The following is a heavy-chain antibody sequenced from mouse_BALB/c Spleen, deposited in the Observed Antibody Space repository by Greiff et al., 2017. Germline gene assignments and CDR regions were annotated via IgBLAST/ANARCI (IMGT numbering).Heavy chain of an antibody. CDR3: ARNWDGAMDN. CDR1: GFTFSSFG. D-gene: IGHD4-1*01. Sequence: EVKLQESGGGLVQPGGSRKLSCAASGFTFSSFGMHWVRQAPEKGLEWVAYISSGSSTIYYADTVKGRFTISRDNPKNTLFLQMTSLRSEDTAMYYCARNWDGAMDNWGQGTSVTVSS. CDR2: ISSGSSTI. J-gene: IGHJ4*01. V-gene: IGHV5-17*02.